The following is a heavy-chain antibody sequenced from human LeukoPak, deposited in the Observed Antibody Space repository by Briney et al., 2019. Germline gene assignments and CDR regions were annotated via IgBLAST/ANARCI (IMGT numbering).Heavy chain of an antibody. CDR2: ISVYNGNT. V-gene: IGHV1-18*01. Sequence: GASGKSSCKASGYTFTSYGITWVRQAPGQGLEWMGWISVYNGNTNYAQKLQGRVTMTTDTSTSTAYMELRSLRSDDTAVYYCARDQDYYDSSGYYYTSDYWGQGTLVTVSS. D-gene: IGHD3-22*01. J-gene: IGHJ4*02. CDR3: ARDQDYYDSSGYYYTSDY. CDR1: GYTFTSYG.